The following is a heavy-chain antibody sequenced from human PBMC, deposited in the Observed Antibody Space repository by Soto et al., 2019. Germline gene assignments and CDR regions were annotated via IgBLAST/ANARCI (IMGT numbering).Heavy chain of an antibody. J-gene: IGHJ4*02. Sequence: EVQLVASGGRLVQPGVSLRLSCAASGFTFSSYEMNWVLQAPGKGLEWVSYISSSGSTIYYADSVKGRFTITRDNAKNSRYLQMNSLRAEDTAVYYCASGTLAAAGLNSFDYWGQGTLVTVSS. D-gene: IGHD6-13*01. V-gene: IGHV3-48*03. CDR1: GFTFSSYE. CDR3: ASGTLAAAGLNSFDY. CDR2: ISSSGSTI.